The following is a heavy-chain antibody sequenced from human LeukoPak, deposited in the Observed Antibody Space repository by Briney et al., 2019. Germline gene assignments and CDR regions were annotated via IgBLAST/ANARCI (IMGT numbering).Heavy chain of an antibody. D-gene: IGHD1-26*01. V-gene: IGHV4-34*01. CDR3: ARFPYSGSNYYYYGMDV. Sequence: SETLSLTCAVYGGSFSGYYWSWIRQPPGKGLEWIGEINHSGSTNYNPSLKSRVTISVDTSKNQFSLKLSSVTAADTAVYYCARFPYSGSNYYYYGMDVWGQGTTVTVSS. CDR1: GGSFSGYY. CDR2: INHSGST. J-gene: IGHJ6*02.